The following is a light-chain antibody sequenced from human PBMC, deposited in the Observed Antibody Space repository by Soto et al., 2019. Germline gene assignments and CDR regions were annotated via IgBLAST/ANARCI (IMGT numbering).Light chain of an antibody. CDR3: QQYNSDSGT. Sequence: DIQMTQSPSTLSASVGDRVTITCRASQSISSWLAWYQQKPGKAPKLLIYDASSLESGVPSRFSGSGSGTEFTLTISSLQPDDFATYYCQQYNSDSGTVGQGTKVEIK. CDR1: QSISSW. CDR2: DAS. J-gene: IGKJ1*01. V-gene: IGKV1-5*01.